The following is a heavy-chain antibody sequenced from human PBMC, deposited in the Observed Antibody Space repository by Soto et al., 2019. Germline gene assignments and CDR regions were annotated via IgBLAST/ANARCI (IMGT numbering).Heavy chain of an antibody. CDR3: AKGEYQLLLRSQDYYYYGMDV. Sequence: WVRQAPGKGLEWVSAISGSGGSTYYADSVKGRFTISRDNSKNTLYLQMNSLRAEDTAVYYCAKGEYQLLLRSQDYYYYGMDVWGQGTTVTVSS. J-gene: IGHJ6*02. V-gene: IGHV3-23*01. CDR2: ISGSGGST. D-gene: IGHD2-2*01.